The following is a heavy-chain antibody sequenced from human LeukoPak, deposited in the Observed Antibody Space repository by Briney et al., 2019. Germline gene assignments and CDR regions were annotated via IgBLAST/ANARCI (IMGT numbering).Heavy chain of an antibody. CDR3: ARLHDYGDLRVWFDP. J-gene: IGHJ5*02. Sequence: GGSLRLSCAASGFTFSSYAMTWVRQAPGKGLDWVSAIFGSGATYYADSVRGRFTISRDNSKNTLYLQMNNLRAEDTAIYRCARLHDYGDLRVWFDPWGQGTLVTVSS. CDR2: IFGSGAT. D-gene: IGHD4-17*01. CDR1: GFTFSSYA. V-gene: IGHV3-23*01.